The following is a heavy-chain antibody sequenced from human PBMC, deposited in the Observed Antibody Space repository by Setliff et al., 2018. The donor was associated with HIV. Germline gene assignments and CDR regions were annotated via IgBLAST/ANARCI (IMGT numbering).Heavy chain of an antibody. CDR3: ARDVLGYDSTGRFDL. CDR1: GGSVSSGSYY. V-gene: IGHV4-61*02. J-gene: IGHJ2*01. Sequence: PSETLSLTCTVSGGSVSSGSYYWSWIRQPAGKGLQWIGRIYTSGSTDYNASLKSRVTISVDTSKNQFSLKLTSVTAADTAVYYCARDVLGYDSTGRFDLWGRGTLVTAPQ. D-gene: IGHD3-22*01. CDR2: IYTSGST.